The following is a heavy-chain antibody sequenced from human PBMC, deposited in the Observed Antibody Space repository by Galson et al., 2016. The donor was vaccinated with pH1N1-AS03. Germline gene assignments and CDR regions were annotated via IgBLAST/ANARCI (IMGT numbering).Heavy chain of an antibody. Sequence: PALVKPTQTLTLTCSFSGFSLPSPGVCVTWVRQPPGKALEWLATIDSDDDKYYTTSLKTRLTISKDTSKNQVVLTMTNMDPVDTATYYCAQVWGAAAGYFDYWGPGNLVVVSS. D-gene: IGHD6-13*01. CDR1: GFSLPSPGVC. V-gene: IGHV2-70*20. CDR3: AQVWGAAAGYFDY. J-gene: IGHJ4*02. CDR2: IDSDDDK.